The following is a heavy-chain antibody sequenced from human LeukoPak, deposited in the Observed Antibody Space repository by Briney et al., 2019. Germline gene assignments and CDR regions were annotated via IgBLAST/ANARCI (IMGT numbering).Heavy chain of an antibody. CDR1: GGSFSGYY. Sequence: SETLSLTCAVYGGSFSGYYWSWIRQPPGKGLEWIGEINHSGSTNYNPSLKSRVTISVDTSKNQFSLKLSSVTAADTAVYHCAREIWGYYYDSSGSSRLGAFDIWGQGTMVTVSS. V-gene: IGHV4-34*01. J-gene: IGHJ3*02. CDR2: INHSGST. CDR3: AREIWGYYYDSSGSSRLGAFDI. D-gene: IGHD3-22*01.